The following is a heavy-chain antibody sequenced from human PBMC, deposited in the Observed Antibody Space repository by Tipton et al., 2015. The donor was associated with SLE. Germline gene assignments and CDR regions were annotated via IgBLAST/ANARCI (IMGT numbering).Heavy chain of an antibody. V-gene: IGHV4-34*01. CDR2: IHHSGDT. CDR1: GGSFSDYY. CDR3: TRTSEYQLLSALAH. J-gene: IGHJ5*02. Sequence: TLSLTCAVYGGSFSDYYWTWIRQPPGKGLEWIGEIHHSGDTNYNPSLKSRLTMSIETSKSQFSLRLTSVTAADTAVYYCTRTSEYQLLSALAHWGQGTLVTVSS. D-gene: IGHD2-2*01.